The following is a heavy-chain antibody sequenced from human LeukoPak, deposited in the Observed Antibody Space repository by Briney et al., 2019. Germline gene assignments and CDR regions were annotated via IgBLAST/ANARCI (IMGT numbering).Heavy chain of an antibody. Sequence: GASVKVSCKASGYTFTSYDINWVRQATGQGLEWMGWMNPNSGNTGYAQKFQGRVTMTRNTSISTAYMELSSLRSEDTAVYYCATSGGYSYGPEGTAPYYFDYWGQGTLVTVSS. CDR3: ATSGGYSYGPEGTAPYYFDY. CDR1: GYTFTSYD. J-gene: IGHJ4*02. D-gene: IGHD5-18*01. CDR2: MNPNSGNT. V-gene: IGHV1-8*01.